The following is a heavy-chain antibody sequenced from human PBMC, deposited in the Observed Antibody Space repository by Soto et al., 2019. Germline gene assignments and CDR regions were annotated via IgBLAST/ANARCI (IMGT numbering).Heavy chain of an antibody. CDR2: ISYDGSDK. D-gene: IGHD3-10*01. V-gene: IGHV3-30*03. J-gene: IGHJ4*02. CDR3: VGGQYYFDY. CDR1: GFPFTSYG. Sequence: QVQLVESGGGVVQPGRSLRLSCAASGFPFTSYGMHWVREGPDKGLEWVAIISYDGSDKYYADSVKGRFTISRDNSKNTLSLQMNSLRPEDTALYYCVGGQYYFDYRGQGPLVIVSS.